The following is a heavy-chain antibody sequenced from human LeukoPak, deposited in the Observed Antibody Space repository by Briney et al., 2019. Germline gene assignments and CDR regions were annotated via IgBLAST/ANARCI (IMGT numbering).Heavy chain of an antibody. CDR1: GFTFSSFS. CDR2: ISSSSSYI. J-gene: IGHJ1*01. CDR3: ASGPAEYFQH. Sequence: GGSLRLSCAASGFTFSSFSMNWVRQAPGKGLEWVSSISSSSSYIYNADSVKGRITISRDNAKNSLYLQMSSLRAEDTAVYYCASGPAEYFQHWGQGTLVTVSS. V-gene: IGHV3-21*01.